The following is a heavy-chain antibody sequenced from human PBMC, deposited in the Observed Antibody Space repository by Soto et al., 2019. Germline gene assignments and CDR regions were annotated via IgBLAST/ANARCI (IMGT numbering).Heavy chain of an antibody. D-gene: IGHD2-2*01. CDR3: ATNYQEPSDDAFDV. Sequence: QVELVESGGGVVQPGASLRLSCVASGFTFNDFPLHWVRQAPGKGLEWIAYISRNSRYTNFADSVRGRFTISRDNAKNSLYLQMNDLSAEDTAVYYCATNYQEPSDDAFDVWGQGTMVTVSS. V-gene: IGHV3-11*06. CDR1: GFTFNDFP. CDR2: ISRNSRYT. J-gene: IGHJ3*01.